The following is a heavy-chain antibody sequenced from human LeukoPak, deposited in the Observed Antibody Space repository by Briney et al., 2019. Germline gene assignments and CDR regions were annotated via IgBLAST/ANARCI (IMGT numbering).Heavy chain of an antibody. CDR1: GYTFTSYG. D-gene: IGHD3-10*01. Sequence: GASVKVSCKASGYTFTSYGISWVRQAPGQGLEWVGWISAYNGNTNYAQKLQGRVTMTTDTSTSTAYMELRSLRSDDTAVYYCAMPNRSGSYYDLDAFDIWGQGTMVTVSS. J-gene: IGHJ3*02. CDR2: ISAYNGNT. V-gene: IGHV1-18*01. CDR3: AMPNRSGSYYDLDAFDI.